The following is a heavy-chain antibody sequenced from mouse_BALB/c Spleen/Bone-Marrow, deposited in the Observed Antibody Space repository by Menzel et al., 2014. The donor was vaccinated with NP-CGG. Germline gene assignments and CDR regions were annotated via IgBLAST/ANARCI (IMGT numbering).Heavy chain of an antibody. Sequence: EVMLVESGGGLVQPGGSLILSCTPSGFTFTGYYMSWVRQPPGKALEWLAFIRNKAYGYTTEYSASVRGRFTIPRDNSQSILYLQMNTLRAEDSATYYCARFPMDYWGQGTSVTVSS. CDR3: ARFPMDY. CDR1: GFTFTGYY. CDR2: IRNKAYGYTT. V-gene: IGHV7-3*02. J-gene: IGHJ4*01.